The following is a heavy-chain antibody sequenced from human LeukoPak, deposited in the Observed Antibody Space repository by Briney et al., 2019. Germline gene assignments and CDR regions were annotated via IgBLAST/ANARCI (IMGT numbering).Heavy chain of an antibody. CDR2: INPSGGST. J-gene: IGHJ6*03. D-gene: IGHD2-2*01. CDR1: GYTFTSYY. CDR3: ARGRVPAATTIESGYYYYYYMDV. Sequence: GASVKVSCKASGYTFTSYYMHWVRQAPGQGLEWMGIINPSGGSTSYAQKFQGRVTMTRDTSTSTVYMELSSLRSEDTAVYYCARGRVPAATTIESGYYYYYYMDVWGKGTTVTVSS. V-gene: IGHV1-46*01.